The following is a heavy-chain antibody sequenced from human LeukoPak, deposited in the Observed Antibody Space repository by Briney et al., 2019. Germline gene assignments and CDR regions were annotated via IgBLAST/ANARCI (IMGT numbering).Heavy chain of an antibody. J-gene: IGHJ6*03. CDR1: GFTFDDYA. CDR3: PNDVGHVPGIAAPHYYYMDV. CDR2: ISGDGGST. Sequence: GGSLRLSCAASGFTFDDYAMHWVRQAPGKGLQWVSLISGDGGSTYYADSVKGRFTISRDNSKNSLYLQMNSLRTEDTALYYCPNDVGHVPGIAAPHYYYMDVWGKGTTVTVSS. D-gene: IGHD6-13*01. V-gene: IGHV3-43*02.